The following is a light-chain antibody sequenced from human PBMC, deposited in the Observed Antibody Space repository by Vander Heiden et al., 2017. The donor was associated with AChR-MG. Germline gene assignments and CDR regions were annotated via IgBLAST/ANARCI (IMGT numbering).Light chain of an antibody. Sequence: QTVVTQEPSLTVSPGGTVTPTCASSTGAVTSGHYPHWFQQKTGQAPRLLIYNTNNKRAWTPARFSGSLLGGKAALTLSGVQPEDEDDYYCLLSYGDAWVFGGGTRVTVL. CDR1: TGAVTSGHY. J-gene: IGLJ3*02. V-gene: IGLV7-43*01. CDR3: LLSYGDAWV. CDR2: NTN.